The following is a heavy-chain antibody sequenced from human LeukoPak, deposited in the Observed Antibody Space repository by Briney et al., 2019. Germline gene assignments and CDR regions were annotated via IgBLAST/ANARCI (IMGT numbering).Heavy chain of an antibody. Sequence: PSETLSFTCTVSGGSISSYYWSWIRQPPGKGLEWIGYIYYSGSTNYNPSLKSRVTISVDTSKNQFSLKLSSVTAADTAVYYCARARAGSWLGSAFDIWGQGTMVTVSS. D-gene: IGHD3-9*01. CDR1: GGSISSYY. CDR2: IYYSGST. CDR3: ARARAGSWLGSAFDI. V-gene: IGHV4-59*01. J-gene: IGHJ3*02.